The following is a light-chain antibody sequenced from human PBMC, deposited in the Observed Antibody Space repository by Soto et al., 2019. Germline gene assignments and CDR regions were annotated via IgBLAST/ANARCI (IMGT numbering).Light chain of an antibody. Sequence: EIWLTQSPATLSLSPGERATLSCGASQSVSSYLAWYQQKPGKAPRLLIYDASNRATGIPARFSGSGYGTDLTITISSIQTEDFEVYYCQQRSNWPWTFGHGTKVDIK. CDR2: DAS. CDR1: QSVSSY. V-gene: IGKV3-11*01. CDR3: QQRSNWPWT. J-gene: IGKJ1*01.